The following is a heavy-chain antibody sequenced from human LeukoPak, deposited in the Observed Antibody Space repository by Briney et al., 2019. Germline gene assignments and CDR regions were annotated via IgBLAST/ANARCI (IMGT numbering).Heavy chain of an antibody. V-gene: IGHV4-39*01. J-gene: IGHJ4*02. CDR1: GGSISSSSYY. CDR3: ARADSSVSPQPDY. Sequence: SETLSLTCTVSGGSISSSSYYWGWIRQPPGKGLEWIGSIYYSGSTCYNPSLKSRVTISVDTSKNQFSLKLSSVTAADTAVYYCARADSSVSPQPDYWGQGTLVTVSS. CDR2: IYYSGST. D-gene: IGHD6-19*01.